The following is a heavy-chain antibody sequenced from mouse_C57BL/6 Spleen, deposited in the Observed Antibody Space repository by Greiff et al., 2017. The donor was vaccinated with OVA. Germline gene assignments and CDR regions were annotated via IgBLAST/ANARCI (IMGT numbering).Heavy chain of an antibody. J-gene: IGHJ4*01. CDR3: AKGDYDDGYYAMDY. V-gene: IGHV1-19*01. Sequence: VQLQQSGPVLVKPGASVKMSCKASGYTFTDYYMNWVKQSHGKSLEWIGVINPYNGGTSYNQKFKGKATLTVDKSSSTAYMELNSLTSEDSAVYYCAKGDYDDGYYAMDYWGQGTSVTVSS. CDR2: INPYNGGT. CDR1: GYTFTDYY. D-gene: IGHD2-4*01.